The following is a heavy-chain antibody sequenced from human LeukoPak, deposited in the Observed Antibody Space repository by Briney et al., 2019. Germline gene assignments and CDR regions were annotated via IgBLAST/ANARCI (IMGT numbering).Heavy chain of an antibody. D-gene: IGHD3-10*02. V-gene: IGHV3-21*01. CDR1: GFTFSSYS. Sequence: PGGSLRLSCAASGFTFSSYSMNWVRQAPGKGLEWVSSISSSSSYIYYADSVKGRFTISRDNAKNSLYLQMNSLRAEDTAVYYCARDVPPGPSVGMDVWGQGTTVTVSS. CDR3: ARDVPPGPSVGMDV. CDR2: ISSSSSYI. J-gene: IGHJ6*02.